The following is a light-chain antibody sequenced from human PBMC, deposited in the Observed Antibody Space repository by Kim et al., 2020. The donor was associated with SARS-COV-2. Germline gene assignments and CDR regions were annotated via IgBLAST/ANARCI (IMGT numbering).Light chain of an antibody. CDR3: QQRSNWLT. J-gene: IGKJ4*01. CDR2: DAS. CDR1: QRVGNY. Sequence: SLSPGERATLSCRASQRVGNYLAWYQQKPGQAPRLLIYDASNRATGIPARFSGSGSETDFTLTISSLEPEDFAVYYCQQRSNWLTFGGGTKVDIK. V-gene: IGKV3-11*01.